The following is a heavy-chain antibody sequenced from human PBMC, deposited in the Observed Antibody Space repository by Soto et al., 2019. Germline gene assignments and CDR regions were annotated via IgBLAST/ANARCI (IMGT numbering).Heavy chain of an antibody. J-gene: IGHJ6*02. D-gene: IGHD1-26*01. Sequence: LRLSCAASGFTFSGSSMHCVRQASGKGLEWVCRIRTKANIYATAYAASVKGRFTISRDDSKNTEYLQMNSLKTEYTAVYYCTQVYYRYYYGMHXWGQGTTVTVS. CDR1: GFTFSGSS. CDR3: TQVYYRYYYGMHX. V-gene: IGHV3-73*01. CDR2: IRTKANIYAT.